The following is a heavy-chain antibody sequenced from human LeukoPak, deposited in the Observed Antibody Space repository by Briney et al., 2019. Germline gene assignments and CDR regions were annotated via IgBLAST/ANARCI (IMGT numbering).Heavy chain of an antibody. Sequence: AETVSLTCAVYGGSFSGYYWSWIRQPPGKGLEWIGEINHSGSTNYNPFLKSRVTISVDTSKNQFSLKLSSVTAADTAVYYCARGKKLIAAAGTRVGFDIWGQGTMVTVSS. CDR1: GGSFSGYY. V-gene: IGHV4-34*01. D-gene: IGHD6-13*01. CDR3: ARGKKLIAAAGTRVGFDI. J-gene: IGHJ3*02. CDR2: INHSGST.